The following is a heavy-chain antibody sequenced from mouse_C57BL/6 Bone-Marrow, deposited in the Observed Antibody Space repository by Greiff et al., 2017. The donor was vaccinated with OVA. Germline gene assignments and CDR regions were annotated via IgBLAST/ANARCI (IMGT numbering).Heavy chain of an antibody. V-gene: IGHV10-1*01. J-gene: IGHJ2*01. CDR3: VRYGYDDYFDY. Sequence: EVQVESGGGLVQPKGSLKLSCAASGFSFNTYAMNWVRQAPGKGLEWVARIRSKSNNYATYYADSVKDRFTISRDDSESMLYLQMNNLKTEDTAMYYCVRYGYDDYFDYWGQGTTLTVSS. CDR2: IRSKSNNYAT. D-gene: IGHD2-2*01. CDR1: GFSFNTYA.